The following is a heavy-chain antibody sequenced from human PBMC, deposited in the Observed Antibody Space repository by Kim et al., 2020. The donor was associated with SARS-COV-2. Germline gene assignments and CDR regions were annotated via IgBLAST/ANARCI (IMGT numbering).Heavy chain of an antibody. Sequence: SETLSLTCTVSGGSISSYYWSWIRQPPGKGLEWIGYIYYSGSTNYNPSLKSRVTISVDTSKNQFSLKLSSVTAADTAVYYCARDPGYYGSGSYLEGWFDPWGQGTLVTVSS. CDR3: ARDPGYYGSGSYLEGWFDP. CDR1: GGSISSYY. V-gene: IGHV4-59*13. D-gene: IGHD3-10*01. CDR2: IYYSGST. J-gene: IGHJ5*02.